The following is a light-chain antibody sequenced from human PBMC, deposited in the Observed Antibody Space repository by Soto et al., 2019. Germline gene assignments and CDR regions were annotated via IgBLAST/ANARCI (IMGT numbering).Light chain of an antibody. V-gene: IGKV4-1*01. Sequence: DIVMTQSPDSLAVSLGERATINCKSSQSVLSSSNNKNFLAWYQQKPGQSPKLLIYWASTRESGVPDRFSGSGSGKDFTITISRLQAEDVDVYYCQKYYRIPYTFGQGTKLEIK. CDR2: WAS. CDR1: QSVLSSSNNKNF. CDR3: QKYYRIPYT. J-gene: IGKJ2*01.